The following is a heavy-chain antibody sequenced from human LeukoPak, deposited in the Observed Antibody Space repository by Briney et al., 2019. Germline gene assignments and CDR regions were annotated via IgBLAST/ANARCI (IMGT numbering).Heavy chain of an antibody. CDR3: ARGTSLFDY. CDR2: INHSGST. Sequence: SETLSLTCAVYGGSFSGYYWSWIRQPPGKGLEWIGEINHSGSTNYNPSLKSRVTISVDTSKNQFSLKLSSVTAADTAVYYCARGTSLFDYWGQGTLVTVSS. CDR1: GGSFSGYY. V-gene: IGHV4-34*01. J-gene: IGHJ4*02.